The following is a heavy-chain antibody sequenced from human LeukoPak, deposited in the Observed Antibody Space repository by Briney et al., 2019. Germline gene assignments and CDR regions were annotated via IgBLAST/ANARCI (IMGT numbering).Heavy chain of an antibody. D-gene: IGHD2-8*01. CDR1: GFTFSSYG. CDR2: IWYDGSNI. V-gene: IGHV3-33*06. CDR3: ANNGVSPNYYYGMNV. J-gene: IGHJ6*02. Sequence: GSLRLSCATSGFTFSSYGMHWVRQAPGKGLEWVAVIWYDGSNIHYADSVQGRFTISRDSSKNMLYLQMNSLRAEDTGVYYCANNGVSPNYYYGMNVWGQGTTVTVSS.